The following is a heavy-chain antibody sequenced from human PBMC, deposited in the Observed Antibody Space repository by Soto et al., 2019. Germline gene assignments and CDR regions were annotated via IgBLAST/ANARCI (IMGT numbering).Heavy chain of an antibody. CDR1: CGSISTYY. D-gene: IGHD3-10*01. Sequence: SETVSLTCTVSCGSISTYYWSWIRQPPGGTLEWIGYIYASGATTYNPSLESRVTMSVDMPNNEFSLELTSLTAADTAVYYCARSHSFDGSIYHYYFDFWGQGTLVTVSS. J-gene: IGHJ4*02. V-gene: IGHV4-59*01. CDR3: ARSHSFDGSIYHYYFDF. CDR2: IYASGAT.